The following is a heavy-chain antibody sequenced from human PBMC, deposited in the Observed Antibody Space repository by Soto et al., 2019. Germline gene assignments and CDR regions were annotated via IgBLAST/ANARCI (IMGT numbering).Heavy chain of an antibody. D-gene: IGHD2-15*01. J-gene: IGHJ6*02. CDR2: INPSGGST. CDR1: GYTFTSYY. Sequence: ASVKVSCKAAGYTFTSYYMHWVRQAPGQVLEWMGIINPSGGSTSYAQKFQGRVTMTRDTSTSTVYMELSSLRSEDTAVYYCARDMEVASNYYYYGMDVWGQGTTVTVSS. V-gene: IGHV1-46*01. CDR3: ARDMEVASNYYYYGMDV.